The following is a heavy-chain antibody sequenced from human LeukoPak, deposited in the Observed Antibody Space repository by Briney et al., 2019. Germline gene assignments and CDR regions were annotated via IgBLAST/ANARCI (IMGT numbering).Heavy chain of an antibody. Sequence: SQTLSLTYAISGDSVSSNSAAWTWVRQSPSRGLEWLGSTYYRPKWYNDYAVSVKSRITINPDTSKNQFSLQLNSVTPEETAVYYCASSDIAAAGSLDYWGQGTLVTGSS. CDR2: TYYRPKWYN. V-gene: IGHV6-1*01. CDR3: ASSDIAAAGSLDY. J-gene: IGHJ4*02. CDR1: GDSVSSNSAA. D-gene: IGHD6-13*01.